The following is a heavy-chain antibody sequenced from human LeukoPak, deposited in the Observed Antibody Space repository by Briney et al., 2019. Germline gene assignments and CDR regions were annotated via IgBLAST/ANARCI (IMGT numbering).Heavy chain of an antibody. D-gene: IGHD6-19*01. CDR2: ISPDGGNT. J-gene: IGHJ4*02. CDR1: GFTFSSYC. Sequence: GGSLRLSCAASGFTFSSYCMHWVRQAPGKGLVWVSRISPDGGNTDYAGSVKGRFTISRDNAKNTLYLQMNSLRADDTAVYYCARRGAVAATYYYDYWGQGTLVTVSS. V-gene: IGHV3-74*01. CDR3: ARRGAVAATYYYDY.